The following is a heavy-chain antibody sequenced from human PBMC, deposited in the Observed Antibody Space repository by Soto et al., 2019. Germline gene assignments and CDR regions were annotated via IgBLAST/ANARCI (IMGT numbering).Heavy chain of an antibody. Sequence: QLQLQESGPGLVKPSETLSLTCTVSGGSISSSSYYWGWIRQPPGKGLEWIGSIYYSGSTYYNPSLKSRVTIAVDTPKNQFSLKLSSVTAADTAVYYCARPQPNGNYGDFDAFDIWGQGTMVSVSS. CDR2: IYYSGST. V-gene: IGHV4-39*01. CDR1: GGSISSSSYY. J-gene: IGHJ3*02. CDR3: ARPQPNGNYGDFDAFDI. D-gene: IGHD4-17*01.